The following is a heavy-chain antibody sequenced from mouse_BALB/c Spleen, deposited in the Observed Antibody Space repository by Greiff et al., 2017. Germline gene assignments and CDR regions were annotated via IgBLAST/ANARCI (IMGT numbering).Heavy chain of an antibody. CDR2: ISDGGSYT. D-gene: IGHD2-3*01. CDR3: ARMDGYYDWFAY. J-gene: IGHJ3*01. CDR1: GFTFSDYY. V-gene: IGHV5-4*02. Sequence: EVQVVESGGGLVKPGGSLKLSCAASGFTFSDYYMYWVRQTPEKRLEWVATISDGGSYTYYPDSVKGRFTISRDNAKNNLYLQMSSLKSEDTAMYYCARMDGYYDWFAYWGQGTLVTVSA.